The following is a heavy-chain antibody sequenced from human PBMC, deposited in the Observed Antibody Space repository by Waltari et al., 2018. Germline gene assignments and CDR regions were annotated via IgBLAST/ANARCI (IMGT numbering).Heavy chain of an antibody. CDR3: ARLEEQHLFGDY. D-gene: IGHD6-13*01. Sequence: QVQLQESGPGLVKPSETLSLTCTVSGGSISSYYWSWIRQPAGKGLEWIGRIYTSGSTYDNPSLKSRVTISVDTSKNQCSLKLSSVTAADTAVYYCARLEEQHLFGDYWGQGTLVTVSS. CDR2: IYTSGST. CDR1: GGSISSYY. J-gene: IGHJ4*02. V-gene: IGHV4-4*07.